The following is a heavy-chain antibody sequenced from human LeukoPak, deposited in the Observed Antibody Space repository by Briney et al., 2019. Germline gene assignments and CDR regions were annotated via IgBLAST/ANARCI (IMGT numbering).Heavy chain of an antibody. Sequence: GGSLRLSCAASGFTFSDFWMYWVRQAPGKGLVWISNINEDGTTAYADSVKGRFTISRDNAKNTLYLQLNSLRAEDTAVYYCARVRGGNWGQGTLVTVSS. V-gene: IGHV3-74*01. D-gene: IGHD3-16*01. J-gene: IGHJ4*02. CDR3: ARVRGGN. CDR2: INEDGTT. CDR1: GFTFSDFW.